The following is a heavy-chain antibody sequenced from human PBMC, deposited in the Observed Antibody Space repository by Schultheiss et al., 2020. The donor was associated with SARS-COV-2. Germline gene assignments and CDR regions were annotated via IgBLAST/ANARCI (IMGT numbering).Heavy chain of an antibody. D-gene: IGHD2-21*02. Sequence: ASVKVSCKASGYTFTSYGISWVRQAPGQGLEWMGWISAYNGNTNYAQKLQGRVTMTTDTSTSTAYMELRSLRSDDTAVYYCARDPRVAGDRWSAFDIWGQGTMVTVSS. CDR3: ARDPRVAGDRWSAFDI. V-gene: IGHV1-18*01. CDR2: ISAYNGNT. J-gene: IGHJ3*02. CDR1: GYTFTSYG.